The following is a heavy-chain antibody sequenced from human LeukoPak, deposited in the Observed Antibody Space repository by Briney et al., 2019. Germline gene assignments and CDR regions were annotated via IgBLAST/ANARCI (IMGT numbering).Heavy chain of an antibody. D-gene: IGHD6-19*01. V-gene: IGHV4-34*01. CDR3: ARREVAVAAAGDYFDY. CDR2: INHSGST. J-gene: IGHJ4*02. Sequence: SETLSLTCAVYGGSFSGYYWSWIRQPPGKGLEWIGEINHSGSTNYNPSLKSRVTISVDTSKNQFSLKLSSVTAADTAVYYCARREVAVAAAGDYFDYWGQGTLVTVSS. CDR1: GGSFSGYY.